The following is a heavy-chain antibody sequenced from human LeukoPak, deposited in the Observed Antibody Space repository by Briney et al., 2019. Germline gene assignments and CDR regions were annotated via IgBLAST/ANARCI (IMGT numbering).Heavy chain of an antibody. CDR3: AREGGVGHGSAYFDY. Sequence: ASVKVSCKASGYTFTSYYMHWVRQAPGQGLEWMGIINPSGGSTSYAQKFQGRVTMTRDTSTSTVYMELSSLRSEDTAVYYCAREGGVGHGSAYFDYWGQGTLVAVSS. J-gene: IGHJ4*02. CDR1: GYTFTSYY. V-gene: IGHV1-46*01. CDR2: INPSGGST. D-gene: IGHD3-3*01.